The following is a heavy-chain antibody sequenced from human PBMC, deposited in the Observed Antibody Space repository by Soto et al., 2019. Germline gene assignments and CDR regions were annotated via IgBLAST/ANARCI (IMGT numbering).Heavy chain of an antibody. CDR2: IYYSGST. CDR3: ARQERYCSGGSCLNWFDP. Sequence: SETLSLTCNVSGGSISSTSYYWGWIRQPPGKGLEWIGSIYYSGSTYYNPSLKSRVAISVGTSKNQLSLILSSVTAADTAVYYCARQERYCSGGSCLNWFDPWGQGTLVTVSS. CDR1: GGSISSTSYY. J-gene: IGHJ5*02. D-gene: IGHD2-15*01. V-gene: IGHV4-39*01.